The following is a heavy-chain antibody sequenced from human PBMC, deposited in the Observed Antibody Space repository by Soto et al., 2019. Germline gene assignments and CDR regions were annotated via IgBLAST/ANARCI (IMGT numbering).Heavy chain of an antibody. CDR1: GYTFTSYG. D-gene: IGHD1-1*01. CDR2: ISAYNGNT. J-gene: IGHJ6*03. CDR3: ARDLWDLLERRKGYYYYYYMDV. V-gene: IGHV1-18*01. Sequence: ASMKVSCKASGYTFTSYGISWVRQAPGQGLEWMGWISAYNGNTNYAQKLQGRVTMTTDTSTSTAYMELRSLRSDDTAVYYCARDLWDLLERRKGYYYYYYMDVWGKGTTVTVS.